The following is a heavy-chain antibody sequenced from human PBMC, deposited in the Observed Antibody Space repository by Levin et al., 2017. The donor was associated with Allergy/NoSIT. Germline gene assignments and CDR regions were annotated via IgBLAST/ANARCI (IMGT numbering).Heavy chain of an antibody. V-gene: IGHV1-2*02. CDR2: INPKSGDT. D-gene: IGHD2-15*01. J-gene: IGHJ2*01. CDR1: AFNLIEYY. CDR3: ARDGGGRDNWYFDL. Sequence: PGGSLRLSCQAAAFNLIEYYMHWVRQVPGQGPEWMGWINPKSGDTNYLQKFQGRVTLTRDTSINTAYMELRSLRSDDTAVYYCARDGGGRDNWYFDLWGRGTLVMVSS.